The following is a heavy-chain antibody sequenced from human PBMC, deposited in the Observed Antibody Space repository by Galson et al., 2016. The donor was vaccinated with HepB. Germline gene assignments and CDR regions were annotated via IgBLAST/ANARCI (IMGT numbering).Heavy chain of an antibody. J-gene: IGHJ4*02. Sequence: SLRLSCAASGFTFDDHAMHWVRQTQGKSLEWVSLITWAGGTTHYADSVKGRFTISRDNSKNSLYLQLNSLRPEDSGFYYCAKGTSPKYSYNDVGLFQNWGQGTLVSVST. CDR3: AKGTSPKYSYNDVGLFQN. D-gene: IGHD5-12*01. CDR2: ITWAGGTT. V-gene: IGHV3-43*01. CDR1: GFTFDDHA.